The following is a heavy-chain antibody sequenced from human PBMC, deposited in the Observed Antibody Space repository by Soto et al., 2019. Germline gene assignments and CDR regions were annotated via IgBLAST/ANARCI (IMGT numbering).Heavy chain of an antibody. V-gene: IGHV4-39*01. CDR1: GGSISSSSYY. CDR3: ARREDYYDSSGAFDY. J-gene: IGHJ4*02. CDR2: IYYSGST. Sequence: SETLSLTCTVSGGSISSSSYYWGWIRQPPGKGLEWIGSIYYSGSTYYNPSLKSRVTISVDTSKNQFSLKLSSVTAADTAVYYCARREDYYDSSGAFDYWGQGTLVTVSS. D-gene: IGHD3-22*01.